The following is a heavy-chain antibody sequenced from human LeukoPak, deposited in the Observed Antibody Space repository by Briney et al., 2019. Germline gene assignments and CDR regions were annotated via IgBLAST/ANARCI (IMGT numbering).Heavy chain of an antibody. V-gene: IGHV1-18*01. CDR2: ISAYNGNT. CDR1: GYTLTSYG. D-gene: IGHD3-22*01. J-gene: IGHJ4*02. CDR3: ARDYYDSSGSNDY. Sequence: ASVRVSCKASGYTLTSYGINWVRQAPGQGLEWMGWISAYNGNTNYAQKLQGRVTMTTDTSTNTAYMGLRSLRSDDTAVYYCARDYYDSSGSNDYWGQGTLVTVSS.